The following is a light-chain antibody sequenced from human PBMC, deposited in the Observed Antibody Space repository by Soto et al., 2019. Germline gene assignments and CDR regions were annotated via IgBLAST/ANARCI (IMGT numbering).Light chain of an antibody. Sequence: VMTQSPATLSVSPGERATLSCRASQSVRSNLVWYQQKPGQAPRLLIYDASTRATGIPGRFSGSGSGTEFTRIISSLQSEDFALYFCQQGNNWPYTFGHGTKLEIK. CDR3: QQGNNWPYT. J-gene: IGKJ2*01. V-gene: IGKV3-15*01. CDR2: DAS. CDR1: QSVRSN.